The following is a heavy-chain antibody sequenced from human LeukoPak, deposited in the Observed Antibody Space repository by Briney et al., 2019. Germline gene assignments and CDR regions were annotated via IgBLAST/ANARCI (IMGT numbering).Heavy chain of an antibody. CDR1: GFTVSSNY. D-gene: IGHD6-13*01. Sequence: QAGGSLRLSCAAFGFTVSSNYMSWVRQAPGKGLGWVSVIYSSGNTHYADSVKGRFTISRGNSKNTLYLQMNSLRAEDTAVYYCARHYSSSWYWFDPWGQGTLVTVSS. CDR2: IYSSGNT. V-gene: IGHV3-53*01. CDR3: ARHYSSSWYWFDP. J-gene: IGHJ5*02.